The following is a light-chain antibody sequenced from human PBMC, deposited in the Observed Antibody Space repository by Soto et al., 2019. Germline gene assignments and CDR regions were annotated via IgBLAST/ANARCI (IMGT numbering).Light chain of an antibody. CDR1: QSVRNN. CDR3: QQYNDWPPIT. V-gene: IGKV3-15*01. CDR2: FAC. J-gene: IGKJ5*01. Sequence: EIMMTRSPATLSVSPGESATLSCRASQSVRNNLAWYQHKPGQAPRLLIYFACTRATGIPARFSGSGSGTEFTLTISRLHSEDFALYYCQQYNDWPPITFGQGTRLEIK.